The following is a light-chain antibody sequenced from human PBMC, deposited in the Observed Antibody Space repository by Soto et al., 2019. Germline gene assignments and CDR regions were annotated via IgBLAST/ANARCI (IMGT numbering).Light chain of an antibody. CDR2: EAT. Sequence: QSALTQPASVSGSPGQSITISCIGASSDIGKYKVVSWYQHHPGKAPKLLIYEATKRPSGVSDRFSGSKSDNTASLAISGLRSEDEADYYCAAWDDSVTGVFGGGTKLTVL. CDR1: SSDIGKYKV. V-gene: IGLV2-14*02. CDR3: AAWDDSVTGV. J-gene: IGLJ3*02.